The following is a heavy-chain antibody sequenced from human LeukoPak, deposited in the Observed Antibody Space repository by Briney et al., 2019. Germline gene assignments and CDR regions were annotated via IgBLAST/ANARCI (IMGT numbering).Heavy chain of an antibody. CDR2: IYYSGST. V-gene: IGHV4-39*07. CDR3: ARGYSSSWYYYYYYYMDV. Sequence: TSETLSLTCTVSGGSISSSSYYWGWIRQPPGKGLDWIGSIYYSGSTYYNPSLKSRVTISVDTSKNQFSLKLSSVTAADTAVYYCARGYSSSWYYYYYYYMDVWGKGTTVTVSS. D-gene: IGHD6-13*01. J-gene: IGHJ6*03. CDR1: GGSISSSSYY.